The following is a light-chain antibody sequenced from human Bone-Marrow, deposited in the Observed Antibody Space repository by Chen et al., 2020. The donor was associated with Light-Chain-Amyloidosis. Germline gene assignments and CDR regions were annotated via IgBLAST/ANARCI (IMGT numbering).Light chain of an antibody. Sequence: NFMLTQPHSVSESPGKTVIISCTRSSGSIATNYGQWYQQRPGSSPPTVIYEDDQRPSGVPDRFSGSIDRSSNSASLTISGLKTEDEADYYCQSYQGSSQGVFGGGTKLTVL. CDR3: QSYQGSSQGV. V-gene: IGLV6-57*01. J-gene: IGLJ3*02. CDR2: EDD. CDR1: SGSIATNY.